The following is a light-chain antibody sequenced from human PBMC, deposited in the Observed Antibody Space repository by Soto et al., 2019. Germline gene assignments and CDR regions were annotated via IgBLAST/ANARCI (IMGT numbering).Light chain of an antibody. CDR3: QQTYSTLSIT. CDR1: ESIARH. Sequence: DIQMTQSPSSLSASVGDRVTITCRASESIARHLNWYQQKPGKAPNLLIYAASSLQNGVPSRFRRGGSGTDFTLTINNLQPEDFATYYCQQTYSTLSITFGQGTRLEIK. J-gene: IGKJ5*01. CDR2: AAS. V-gene: IGKV1-39*01.